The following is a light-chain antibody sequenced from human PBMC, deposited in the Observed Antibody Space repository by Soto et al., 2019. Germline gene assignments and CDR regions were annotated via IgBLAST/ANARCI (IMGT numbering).Light chain of an antibody. CDR1: ESVSDNY. CDR2: GAS. J-gene: IGKJ1*01. V-gene: IGKV3-20*01. CDR3: QHYNSYSEA. Sequence: EIVLTQSPGTLSLSPGERATLSCRASESVSDNYLAWYQQRSGQAPRLVIYGASSRASAVPDRFSGSGSGAEFTLTISSLQSEDFATYYCQHYNSYSEAFGQGTKVDIK.